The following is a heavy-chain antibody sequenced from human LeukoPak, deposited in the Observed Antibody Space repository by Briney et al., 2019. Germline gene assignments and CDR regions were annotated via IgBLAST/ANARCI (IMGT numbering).Heavy chain of an antibody. CDR3: ARRASAYSHPYDY. CDR1: GFTVSSNS. V-gene: IGHV3-53*01. CDR2: IYSDNT. J-gene: IGHJ4*02. D-gene: IGHD4/OR15-4a*01. Sequence: GGSLRLSCTVSGFTVSSNSMSWVRQAPGKGLEWVSFIYSDNTHYLDSVKGRFTISRDNSKNTLYLQMNSLRVEDTAVYYCARRASAYSHPYDYWGQGTLVTVSS.